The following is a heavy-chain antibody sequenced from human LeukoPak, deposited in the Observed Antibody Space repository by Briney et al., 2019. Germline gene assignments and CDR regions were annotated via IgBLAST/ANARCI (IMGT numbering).Heavy chain of an antibody. CDR3: AKAPVTSCRGAYCYPFDY. CDR2: ISSTDAGT. D-gene: IGHD2-21*01. CDR1: GFSLSSYA. V-gene: IGHV3-23*01. Sequence: PGGSLRLSCAASGFSLSSYAMSWVRQAPGKGLEWASAISSTDAGTYHADSVRGRFTISRDSSKNTLYLQMNSLRAEDAAVYYCAKAPVTSCRGAYCYPFDYWGQGTLVTVSS. J-gene: IGHJ4*02.